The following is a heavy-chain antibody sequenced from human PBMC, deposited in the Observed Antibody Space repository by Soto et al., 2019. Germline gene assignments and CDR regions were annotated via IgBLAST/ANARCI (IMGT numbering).Heavy chain of an antibody. V-gene: IGHV3-30*18. Sequence: QVQPVESGGGVVQPGRSLRLSCAASGFTFSSYGMHWVRQAPGKGLEWVAVISYDGSNKYYADSVKGRFTISRDNSKNTLYLQMNSLRAEDTAVYYCAKDIEVTFSGHGRGVRYYYYYGMDVWGQGTTVTVSS. CDR3: AKDIEVTFSGHGRGVRYYYYYGMDV. CDR1: GFTFSSYG. CDR2: ISYDGSNK. J-gene: IGHJ6*02. D-gene: IGHD3-10*01.